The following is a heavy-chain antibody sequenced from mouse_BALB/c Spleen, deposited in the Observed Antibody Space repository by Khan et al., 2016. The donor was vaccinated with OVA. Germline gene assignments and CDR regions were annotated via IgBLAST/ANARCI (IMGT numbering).Heavy chain of an antibody. CDR1: GYTFTTAG. J-gene: IGHJ4*01. CDR2: INTHSGVP. D-gene: IGHD2-10*02. V-gene: IGHV9-4*02. CDR3: EGAEADFCRSEGGSSDY. Sequence: QIQLVQSGPELKKPGETVRISCKASGYTFTTAGMQWVQKMPGKGLKWIGWINTHSGVPKYAEDFKGRFAFSLETSASIGYLQITNLKNEDTATYVGEGAEADFCRSEGGSSDYWGHGTSVTVSS.